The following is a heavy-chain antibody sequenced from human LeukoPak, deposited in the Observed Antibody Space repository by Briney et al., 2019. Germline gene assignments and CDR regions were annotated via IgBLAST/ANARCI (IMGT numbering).Heavy chain of an antibody. CDR3: ARGLSGWYSRGGWFDP. Sequence: PGGSLRLSCAASGFTFSSYWMSWVRQAPGKGLEWVANIKQDGSEKYYVDSVKGRFTIFRDNAKNSLYLQMNSLRAEDTAVYYCARGLSGWYSRGGWFDPWGQGTLVTVSS. CDR2: IKQDGSEK. J-gene: IGHJ5*02. CDR1: GFTFSSYW. D-gene: IGHD6-19*01. V-gene: IGHV3-7*01.